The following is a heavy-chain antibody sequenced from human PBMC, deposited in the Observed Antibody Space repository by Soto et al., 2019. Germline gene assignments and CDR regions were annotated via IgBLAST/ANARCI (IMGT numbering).Heavy chain of an antibody. CDR1: GFTFSSYW. CDR3: AREGPLAVAGRWNYYYYGMDV. V-gene: IGHV3-74*01. CDR2: INSDGSST. J-gene: IGHJ6*02. Sequence: GGSLRLSCAASGFTFSSYWMHWVRQAPGKGLVWVSRINSDGSSTSYADSVKGRFTISRDNAKNTLYLQMNSLRAEDTAVYYCAREGPLAVAGRWNYYYYGMDVWGQGTTVTVSS. D-gene: IGHD6-19*01.